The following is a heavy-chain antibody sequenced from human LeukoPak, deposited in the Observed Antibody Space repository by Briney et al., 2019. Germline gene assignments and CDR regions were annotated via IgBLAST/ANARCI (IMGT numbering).Heavy chain of an antibody. V-gene: IGHV3-66*01. J-gene: IGHJ4*01. Sequence: GGSLRLSCAASGFTFSSYAMAWVRQAPGRGLEWVSIIYNGGSTYYADSVKGRFSISRDTSKNTLFLQMNSLRAEDTAIYYCAVVPAAHYFDSWGHGTLVTVSS. CDR2: IYNGGST. CDR3: AVVPAAHYFDS. D-gene: IGHD2-2*01. CDR1: GFTFSSYA.